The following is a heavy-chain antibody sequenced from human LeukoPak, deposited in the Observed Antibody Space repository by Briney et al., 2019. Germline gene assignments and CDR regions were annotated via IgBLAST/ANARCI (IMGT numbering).Heavy chain of an antibody. CDR2: ISSSGSTI. Sequence: PGGSLRLSCAASGFTFSSYEMNWVRQAPVKGLEWVSYISSSGSTIYYADSVKGRFTISRDNAKNSLYLQMNSLRAEDTAVYYCARDLTMIVVVPVGYWGQGTLVTVSS. J-gene: IGHJ4*02. D-gene: IGHD3-22*01. CDR1: GFTFSSYE. CDR3: ARDLTMIVVVPVGY. V-gene: IGHV3-48*03.